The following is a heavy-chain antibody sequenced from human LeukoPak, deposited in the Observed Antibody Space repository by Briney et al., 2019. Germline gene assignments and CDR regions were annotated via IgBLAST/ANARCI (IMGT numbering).Heavy chain of an antibody. D-gene: IGHD1-26*01. CDR2: IYYSGST. CDR1: GGSISSYY. CDR3: ARVSGSYGPFDY. Sequence: SETLSLTCTVSGGSISSYYWSWIRQPPGKGLEWIGYIYYSGSTNYNPSLKSRVTISVDTSKNQFSLKLSSVTAADTAVYYCARVSGSYGPFDYWGQGTLVTVSS. V-gene: IGHV4-59*01. J-gene: IGHJ4*02.